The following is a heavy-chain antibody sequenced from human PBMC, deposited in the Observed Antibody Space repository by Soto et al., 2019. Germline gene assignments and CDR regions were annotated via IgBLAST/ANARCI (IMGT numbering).Heavy chain of an antibody. Sequence: KSGGSLRLSCAASGFTLSSYSMNWVRQAPGKGLEWVSSISSSSSYIYYADSVKGRFTISRDNAKNSLYLQMNSLRAEDTAVYYCARIPGPYYYDSSGYKPDYWGQGTLVTVSS. CDR2: ISSSSSYI. J-gene: IGHJ4*02. CDR1: GFTLSSYS. V-gene: IGHV3-21*01. CDR3: ARIPGPYYYDSSGYKPDY. D-gene: IGHD3-22*01.